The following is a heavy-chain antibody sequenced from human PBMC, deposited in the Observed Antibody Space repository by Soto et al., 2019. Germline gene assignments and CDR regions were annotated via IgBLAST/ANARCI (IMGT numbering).Heavy chain of an antibody. CDR1: GFTFRSYA. CDR3: AKEVVPAALYGMDV. V-gene: IGHV3-23*01. Sequence: PGGSLRLSCAASGFTFRSYAMNWVRQAPGKGLEWVSGLSGSGGSTYYADSVKGRFTISRDNSKNTLSLQMNSLRAEDTAVYYCAKEVVPAALYGMDVRGQGTTVTV. CDR2: LSGSGGST. D-gene: IGHD2-2*01. J-gene: IGHJ6*02.